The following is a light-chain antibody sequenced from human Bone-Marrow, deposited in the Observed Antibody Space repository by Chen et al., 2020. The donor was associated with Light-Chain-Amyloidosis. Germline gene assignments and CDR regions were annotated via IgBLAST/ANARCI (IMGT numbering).Light chain of an antibody. CDR3: QSADSSGTYEVI. CDR1: DLPTKY. V-gene: IGLV3-25*03. CDR2: RAT. Sequence: SYELTPPPSVSVSPGQTARITCSGDDLPTKYAYWYQQKPGQAPVLVINRATERPSGISERFSGSSSGTTATLTISGVQAEDEADYHCQSADSSGTYEVIFGGGTKLTVL. J-gene: IGLJ2*01.